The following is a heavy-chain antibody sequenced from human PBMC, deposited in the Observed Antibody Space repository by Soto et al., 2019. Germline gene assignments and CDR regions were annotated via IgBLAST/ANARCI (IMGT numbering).Heavy chain of an antibody. CDR3: ARDSSYCSSTNCYLGPWVPTKYRMDV. Sequence: ASVKVSCKASGYTFTSYGISWVRQAPGQGLEWMGWISAYNGNTNYAQKLQGRVTMTTDTSTSTAYMELRSLRSDDTAVYYCARDSSYCSSTNCYLGPWVPTKYRMDVWGQGTTVTVSS. CDR2: ISAYNGNT. CDR1: GYTFTSYG. V-gene: IGHV1-18*04. J-gene: IGHJ6*02. D-gene: IGHD2-2*01.